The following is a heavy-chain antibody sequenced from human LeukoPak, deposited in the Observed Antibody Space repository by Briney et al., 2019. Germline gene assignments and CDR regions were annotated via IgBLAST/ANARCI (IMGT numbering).Heavy chain of an antibody. J-gene: IGHJ4*02. CDR1: GFTFSSYA. CDR2: ICSNDNNT. CDR3: AKGTSSSCYSAPNY. Sequence: GGSLRLSCAASGFTFSSYAMNWVRQAPGKGLEWVSAICSNDNNTYYANSVKGRFTISRDNSKNTLSLQLNSLRAEDTAIYYCAKGTSSSCYSAPNYWGQGTLVTVSS. D-gene: IGHD2-15*01. V-gene: IGHV3-23*01.